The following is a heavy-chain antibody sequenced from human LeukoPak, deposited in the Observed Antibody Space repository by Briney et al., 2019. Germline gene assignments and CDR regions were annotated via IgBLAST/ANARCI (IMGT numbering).Heavy chain of an antibody. Sequence: PGGSLRLSCAASGFRFDGHAMHWVRQAPGKGLEWVSGISWKSDTRGYADSVKGRFTISRDNVKNFLYLQMNSLRPEDTALYYCAKDGRGSGWYSGNWFDPWGQGTLVIVSS. CDR2: ISWKSDTR. D-gene: IGHD6-19*01. CDR1: GFRFDGHA. CDR3: AKDGRGSGWYSGNWFDP. V-gene: IGHV3-9*01. J-gene: IGHJ5*02.